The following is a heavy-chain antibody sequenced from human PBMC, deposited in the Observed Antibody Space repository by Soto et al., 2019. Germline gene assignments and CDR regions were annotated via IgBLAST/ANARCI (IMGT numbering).Heavy chain of an antibody. V-gene: IGHV4-59*01. CDR2: IYYSGST. Sequence: SSYYWSWIRQPPGKGLEWIGYIYYSGSTNYNPSLKSRVTISVDTSKNQFSLKLSSVTAADTAVYYCARDGGTFDYYYYGMHVWGQGTTVTVS. CDR3: ARDGGTFDYYYYGMHV. D-gene: IGHD1-26*01. J-gene: IGHJ6*02. CDR1: SSYY.